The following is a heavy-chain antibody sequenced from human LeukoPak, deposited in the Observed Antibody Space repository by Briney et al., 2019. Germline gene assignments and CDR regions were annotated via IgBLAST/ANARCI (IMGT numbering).Heavy chain of an antibody. D-gene: IGHD3-10*01. CDR3: AKDPWDGARYSGDWFDP. CDR1: GFAFSNYA. Sequence: GGSLRLSCAASGFAFSNYAMSWVRQAPGKGLEWVSAISGSGGSTYYADSVKGRFTISRDNSKNTLYLQMNSLRAEDTAVYYCAKDPWDGARYSGDWFDPWGQGTLVTVSS. V-gene: IGHV3-23*01. J-gene: IGHJ5*02. CDR2: ISGSGGST.